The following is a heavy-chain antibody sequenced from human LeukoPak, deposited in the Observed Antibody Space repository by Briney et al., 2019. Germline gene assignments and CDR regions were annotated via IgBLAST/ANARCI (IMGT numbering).Heavy chain of an antibody. D-gene: IGHD6-25*01. CDR3: AKEGQRFSSDFDY. CDR2: ISNSGVRT. Sequence: GGSLRLSCAASGFTFGSYAMNWVRQAPGKGLEWVSVISNSGVRTYYADSVKGRFTIFRDNSKNTLYLQMNSLRGEDTAIYYCAKEGQRFSSDFDYWGQGTLVTVSS. CDR1: GFTFGSYA. V-gene: IGHV3-23*01. J-gene: IGHJ4*02.